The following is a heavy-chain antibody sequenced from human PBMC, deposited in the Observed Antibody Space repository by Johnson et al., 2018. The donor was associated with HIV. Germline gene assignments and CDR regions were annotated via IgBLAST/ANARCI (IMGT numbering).Heavy chain of an antibody. Sequence: QVQLVESGGGVVQPGRSLRLSCAASGFTFSSYAMHWVRKAPGKGLEWVAVISYDGSNKYYADSVKGRFTISRDNSKNTLYLQMGSLRVEDMAVYYCARSDVDIVATILFDIWGQGTMVTVSS. CDR1: GFTFSSYA. D-gene: IGHD5-12*01. CDR2: ISYDGSNK. J-gene: IGHJ3*02. CDR3: ARSDVDIVATILFDI. V-gene: IGHV3-30*14.